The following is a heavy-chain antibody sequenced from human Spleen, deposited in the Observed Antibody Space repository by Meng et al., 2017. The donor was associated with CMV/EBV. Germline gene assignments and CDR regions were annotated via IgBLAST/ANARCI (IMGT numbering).Heavy chain of an antibody. CDR2: ISSRSTYI. V-gene: IGHV3-21*01. CDR3: ARDRGYSHGYAFDY. D-gene: IGHD5-18*01. Sequence: GESLKTSCAASEFTFSNYIMNWVRQAPGKGLEWVSSISSRSTYISYADSVKGRFTVSRDNAKNSLYLQMDSLRAEDTAIYYCARDRGYSHGYAFDYWGQGTLVTVSS. J-gene: IGHJ4*02. CDR1: EFTFSNYI.